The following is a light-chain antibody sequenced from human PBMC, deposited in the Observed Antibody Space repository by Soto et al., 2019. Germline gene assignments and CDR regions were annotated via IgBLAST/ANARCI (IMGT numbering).Light chain of an antibody. CDR3: QQSYSTPEWT. J-gene: IGKJ1*01. V-gene: IGKV1-39*01. CDR1: QSISSY. CDR2: AAS. Sequence: IQMNQSPSSLSASFGGRVTLTFRASQSISSYLNWYQQKPGKAPKLLIYAASSLQSGVPSRFNGSGSGTDFTLTISSLQPEDFATYYCQQSYSTPEWTFGQGTKVDI.